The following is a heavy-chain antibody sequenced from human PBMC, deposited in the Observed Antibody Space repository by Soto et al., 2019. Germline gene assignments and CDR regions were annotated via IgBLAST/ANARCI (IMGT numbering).Heavy chain of an antibody. J-gene: IGHJ4*02. D-gene: IGHD6-6*01. CDR1: GGSVTNSSYY. V-gene: IGHV4-39*07. Sequence: PSETLSLTCTVSGGSVTNSSYYWGWIRQSPGKGLEWIGEINHSGSTNYNPSLKSRVTISVDTSKNQFSLKLSSVTAADTAVYYCARVPRDEAARPLSWGRGTLVTVSS. CDR3: ARVPRDEAARPLS. CDR2: INHSGST.